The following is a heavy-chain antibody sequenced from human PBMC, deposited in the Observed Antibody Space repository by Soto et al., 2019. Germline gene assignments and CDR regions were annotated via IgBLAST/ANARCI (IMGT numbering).Heavy chain of an antibody. CDR1: GFTFSSYA. CDR2: ISYDGSNK. V-gene: IGHV3-30-3*01. D-gene: IGHD2-15*01. J-gene: IGHJ6*02. CDR3: ARESPPYCSGGSCYASYYYYGMDV. Sequence: GGSLRLSCAASGFTFSSYAMHWVRQAPGKGLEWEAVISYDGSNKYYADSVKGRFTISRDNSKNTLYLQMNSLRAEDTAVYYCARESPPYCSGGSCYASYYYYGMDVWGQGTTVTVSS.